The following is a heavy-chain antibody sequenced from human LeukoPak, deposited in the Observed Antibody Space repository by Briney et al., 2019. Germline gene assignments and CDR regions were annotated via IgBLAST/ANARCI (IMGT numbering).Heavy chain of an antibody. CDR3: ARETSITGTTSVA. D-gene: IGHD1-20*01. Sequence: ASVKVSCKASGYTFTGYYMHWVRQAPGQGLEWMGRINPNSGGTNYAQKFQGRVTMTRDTSISTAYMELSRLRSDDTAVYYCARETSITGTTSVAWGQGTLVTVSS. CDR1: GYTFTGYY. CDR2: INPNSGGT. V-gene: IGHV1-2*06. J-gene: IGHJ4*02.